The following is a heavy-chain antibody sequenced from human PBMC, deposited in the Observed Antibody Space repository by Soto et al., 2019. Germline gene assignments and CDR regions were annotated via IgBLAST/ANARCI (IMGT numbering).Heavy chain of an antibody. CDR3: ARDRERDAWYEDY. V-gene: IGHV3-23*01. D-gene: IGHD6-13*01. Sequence: EVQLLESGGDLVQPGGSLRLSCVASGFSFSNYAMSWVRQVPGKGLEWVSVFSGRDDNTYYADSVKGRFTISRDNSKNTLYLQMNSLRAEDAVIYYCARDRERDAWYEDYWGQGTLVTVSS. CDR1: GFSFSNYA. CDR2: FSGRDDNT. J-gene: IGHJ4*02.